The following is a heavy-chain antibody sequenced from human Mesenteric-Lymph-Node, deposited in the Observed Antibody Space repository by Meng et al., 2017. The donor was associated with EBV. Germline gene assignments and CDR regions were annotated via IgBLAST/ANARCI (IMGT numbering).Heavy chain of an antibody. J-gene: IGHJ4*02. V-gene: IGHV3-53*01. CDR1: GFSISSNY. D-gene: IGHD1-26*01. CDR2: IYSADGT. Sequence: VQLVESGGGLIQPWGSLRLSCVVSGFSISSNYMSWVRQAPGKGLEWVSLIYSADGTYYADSVKGRFTISRDISKNTLYLQMSTLRTDDTAVYYCANVGLGTFDYWGQGTLVTVSS. CDR3: ANVGLGTFDY.